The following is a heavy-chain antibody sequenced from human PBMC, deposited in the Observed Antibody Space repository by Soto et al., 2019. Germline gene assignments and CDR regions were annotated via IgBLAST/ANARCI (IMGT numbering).Heavy chain of an antibody. J-gene: IGHJ3*02. V-gene: IGHV6-1*01. CDR1: GYSVSTNTAA. CDR2: TYYRSKWYF. D-gene: IGHD2-2*01. CDR3: TRTRGQLLADAFDI. Sequence: PSRTLSLTCAISGYSVSTNTAAWNVVRQCPSRGLEWLGMTYYRSKWYFDYAVSVKSRITITPDTSKNQFSLHLDSVTPGDTAVYYCTRTRGQLLADAFDIWGLGTMVTVSS.